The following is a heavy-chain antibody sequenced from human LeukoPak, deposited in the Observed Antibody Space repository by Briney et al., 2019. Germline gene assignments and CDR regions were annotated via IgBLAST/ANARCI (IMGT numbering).Heavy chain of an antibody. CDR2: ISSSSSYI. CDR1: EFTFSSYS. V-gene: IGHV3-21*01. D-gene: IGHD6-25*01. Sequence: GGSLRLSCAASEFTFSSYSMNWVRQAPGKGLEWVSSISSSSSYIYYADSVKGRFTISRDNAKNSLYLQMSSLRAEDTAVYYCAREGIAALDLNNWGQGTLVTVSS. J-gene: IGHJ4*02. CDR3: AREGIAALDLNN.